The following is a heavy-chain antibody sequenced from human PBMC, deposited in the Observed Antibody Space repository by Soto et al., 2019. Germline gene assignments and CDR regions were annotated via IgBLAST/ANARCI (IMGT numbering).Heavy chain of an antibody. J-gene: IGHJ6*02. V-gene: IGHV3-23*01. CDR2: LSGSGGST. D-gene: IGHD3-16*01. CDR3: ARGVDEMYYYYGMDV. Sequence: EVQLLESGGGMVQPGGSLRLSCAASGFTFRSYAMTWVRQAPGKGLEWVSVLSGSGGSTYYADSVKGRFTISRDNYKNTLYLQINSLRADDTAVYYCARGVDEMYYYYGMDVWGQGTTVTVSS. CDR1: GFTFRSYA.